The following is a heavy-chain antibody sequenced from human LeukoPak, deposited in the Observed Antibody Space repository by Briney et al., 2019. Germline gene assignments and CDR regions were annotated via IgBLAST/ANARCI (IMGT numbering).Heavy chain of an antibody. CDR1: GFTFSSYA. D-gene: IGHD3-22*01. V-gene: IGHV3-64*01. Sequence: GGSLRLSCAASGFTFSSYAMHWVRQAPGKGLEYVSAISSNGGITYYANSVKGRFTISRDNSKNTLYLQMGSLRAEDMAVYYCARPYYYDSSGSDYYYYYGMDVWGQGTTVTVSS. CDR2: ISSNGGIT. J-gene: IGHJ6*02. CDR3: ARPYYYDSSGSDYYYYYGMDV.